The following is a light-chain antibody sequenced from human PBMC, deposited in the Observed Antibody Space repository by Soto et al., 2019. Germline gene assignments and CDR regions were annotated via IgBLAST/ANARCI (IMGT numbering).Light chain of an antibody. J-gene: IGLJ1*01. CDR3: SSYTSSSTFGV. Sequence: QSALTQPASVSGSPGQSITISCTGTSSDVGGYNYVSWYQQHPGKAPKLMIYDVSNRPSGVSNRFSGSKSGNRASLTISGLQAEDEADYYCSSYTSSSTFGVFGTGTKVTVL. V-gene: IGLV2-14*01. CDR2: DVS. CDR1: SSDVGGYNY.